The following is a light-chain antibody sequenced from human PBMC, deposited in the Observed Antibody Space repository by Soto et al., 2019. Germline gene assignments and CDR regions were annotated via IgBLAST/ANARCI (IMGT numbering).Light chain of an antibody. CDR1: QSVSIY. CDR3: QQRSKWPPIT. CDR2: DAS. J-gene: IGKJ5*01. Sequence: EIVLTQSPATLTLSQGERATLSCRSSQSVSIYLAWYQQKPGQTPRLLIYDASNRATGVPARFSGSGSGTAFTLTISSLVPEDFAVYYCQQRSKWPPITFGQGTRLEIK. V-gene: IGKV3-11*01.